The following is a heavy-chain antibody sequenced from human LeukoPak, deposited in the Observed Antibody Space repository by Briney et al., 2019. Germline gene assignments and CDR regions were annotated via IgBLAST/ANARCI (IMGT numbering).Heavy chain of an antibody. Sequence: GGSLRLSCAASGFTFSSYSMNWVRQAPGKGLEWVSYISSSSSTIYYADSVKGRFTISRDNAKNSLYLQMDSLRVEDTAVYYCARDPPSRGTRYFDYWGQGILVTVSS. J-gene: IGHJ4*02. CDR1: GFTFSSYS. D-gene: IGHD3-16*01. V-gene: IGHV3-48*01. CDR2: ISSSSSTI. CDR3: ARDPPSRGTRYFDY.